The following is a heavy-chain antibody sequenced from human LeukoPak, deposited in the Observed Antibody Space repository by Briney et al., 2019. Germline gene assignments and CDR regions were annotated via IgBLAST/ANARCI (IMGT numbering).Heavy chain of an antibody. CDR1: GFTFSSYS. D-gene: IGHD3-9*01. Sequence: GGSLRLSCAASGFTFSSYSMNWVRQASGKGLEWVGRIRSKANSYATAYAASVKGRFTISRDDSKNTAYLQMNSLKTEDTAVYYCTSRIDSLDYWGQGTLVTVSS. V-gene: IGHV3-73*01. CDR3: TSRIDSLDY. J-gene: IGHJ4*02. CDR2: IRSKANSYAT.